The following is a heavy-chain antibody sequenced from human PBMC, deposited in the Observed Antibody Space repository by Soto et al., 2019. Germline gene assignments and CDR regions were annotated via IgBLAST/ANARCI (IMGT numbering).Heavy chain of an antibody. D-gene: IGHD2-2*01. V-gene: IGHV3-11*06. J-gene: IGHJ6*02. CDR2: ISSRSSYT. CDR3: ARVLGYWSSTICYGGYYYYYGMGV. Sequence: QVQLVESGGGLVKPGGSLRLSCAASGFTFSDYYMSWIRQAPGKGLEWVSYISSRSSYTNYADSVKGRFTISRDNAKNSLYLQMSSLRAEDTVVYYCARVLGYWSSTICYGGYYYYYGMGVWGLGTTVTVSS. CDR1: GFTFSDYY.